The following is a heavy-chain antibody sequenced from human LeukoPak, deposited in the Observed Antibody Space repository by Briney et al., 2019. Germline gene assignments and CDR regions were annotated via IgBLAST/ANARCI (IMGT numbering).Heavy chain of an antibody. CDR1: GGSISSYY. CDR3: ARAGITMVRGVIYDY. V-gene: IGHV4-4*07. J-gene: IGHJ4*02. CDR2: IYTSGST. D-gene: IGHD3-10*01. Sequence: SETLSLTCTVSGGSISSYYWSWIRQPAGKGLEWIGRIYTSGSTNYNPSLKSRVTISVDTSKNQFSLKLSSVTAADTAVYYCARAGITMVRGVIYDYWGQGTLVTVSS.